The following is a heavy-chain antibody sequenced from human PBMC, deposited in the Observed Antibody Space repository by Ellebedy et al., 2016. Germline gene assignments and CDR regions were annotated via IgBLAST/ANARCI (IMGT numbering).Heavy chain of an antibody. CDR3: ASHTAGWFYHFDY. CDR1: GGSISSQSYY. D-gene: IGHD6-19*01. Sequence: SETLSLTCTVYGGSISSQSYYWAWIRQPPGKGLEWIGSMYRNGNTYFSPSLESRVTISVDTSKNQVSLRLSSVTAADTAVYYCASHTAGWFYHFDYWGQGTLVTVSS. V-gene: IGHV4-39*01. J-gene: IGHJ4*02. CDR2: MYRNGNT.